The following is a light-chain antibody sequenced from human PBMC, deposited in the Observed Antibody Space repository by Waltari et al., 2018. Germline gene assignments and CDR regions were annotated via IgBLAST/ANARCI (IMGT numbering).Light chain of an antibody. CDR2: AAS. CDR3: QQYNYYYS. J-gene: IGKJ2*01. V-gene: IGKV3-15*01. Sequence: IVMTQSPGTLSLSPGEGATLSCRASQRIATNVAWYQQKPGQGPRLLISAASTRVAGVPARFSGSGSGTEFTLTISSLQSEDFAVYYCQQYNYYYSFGQGTRLEMK. CDR1: QRIATN.